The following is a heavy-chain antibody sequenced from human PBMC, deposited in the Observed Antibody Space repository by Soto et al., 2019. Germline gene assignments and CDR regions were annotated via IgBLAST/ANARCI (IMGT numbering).Heavy chain of an antibody. J-gene: IGHJ5*02. V-gene: IGHV4-4*07. CDR2: IYTSGST. CDR3: AREDIVVVVAATRGYWFDP. CDR1: GGSISSYY. Sequence: QVQLQESGPGLVKPSETLSLTCTVSGGSISSYYWSWIRQPAGKGLEWIGRIYTSGSTNYNPSLKSRFTMSVDTSKNQFSLKLSSVTAADTAVYYCAREDIVVVVAATRGYWFDPWGQGTLVTVSS. D-gene: IGHD2-15*01.